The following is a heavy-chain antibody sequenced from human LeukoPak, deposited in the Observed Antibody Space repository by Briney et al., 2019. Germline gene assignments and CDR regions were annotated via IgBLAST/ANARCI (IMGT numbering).Heavy chain of an antibody. CDR3: ARDNIVVVTAILIRHAFDI. CDR2: IIPIFGTA. V-gene: IGHV1-69*05. CDR1: GGTFSSYA. Sequence: SMKVSCKASGGTFSSYAISWVRQAPGQGLEWMGRIIPIFGTANYAQKFQGRVTITTDESTSTAYMELSSLRSEDTAVYYCARDNIVVVTAILIRHAFDIWGQGTMVTVSS. J-gene: IGHJ3*02. D-gene: IGHD2-21*02.